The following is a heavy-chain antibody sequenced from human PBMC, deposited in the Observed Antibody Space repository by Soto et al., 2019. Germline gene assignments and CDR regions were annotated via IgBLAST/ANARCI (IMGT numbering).Heavy chain of an antibody. J-gene: IGHJ3*01. CDR3: ARGDRGAFDL. D-gene: IGHD1-26*01. CDR1: GFTFSYYW. V-gene: IGHV3-74*03. Sequence: EVQLVESGGGLVQPGESLRLSCAASGFTFSYYWMHWVRQAPGKGLVCVSRIHSDGSSTTYADSVKDRFTISRDNARNTLYLQMNSLRAEDTAVYYCARGDRGAFDLWGQGTVLTVSS. CDR2: IHSDGSST.